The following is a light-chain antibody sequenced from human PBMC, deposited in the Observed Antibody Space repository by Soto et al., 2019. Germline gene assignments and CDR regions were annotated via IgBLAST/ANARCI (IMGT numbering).Light chain of an antibody. CDR2: EGS. Sequence: QSALTQPASVSGSPGQSITISCTGTSSDVGRYNLVSWYQQHPGKAPKLMIYEGSKRPSGVSNRFSGSKSGNTASLTISGLQAEDEADYYCCSYAGSSTLYVFGTGTKLTVL. CDR3: CSYAGSSTLYV. J-gene: IGLJ1*01. CDR1: SSDVGRYNL. V-gene: IGLV2-23*01.